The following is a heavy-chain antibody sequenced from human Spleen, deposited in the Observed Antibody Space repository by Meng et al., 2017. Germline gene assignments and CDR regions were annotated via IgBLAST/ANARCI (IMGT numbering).Heavy chain of an antibody. CDR3: ARQSGDY. Sequence: KVSCKASGYSFSNYWIGWVRQMPGKGLEWMGIIYPDYSDSRYSPSFQGQVTISADKSINTAYRQWSSLKASDTAVYYCARQSGDYWGQGTLVTVS. J-gene: IGHJ4*02. CDR2: IYPDYSDS. CDR1: GYSFSNYW. V-gene: IGHV5-51*01. D-gene: IGHD3-10*01.